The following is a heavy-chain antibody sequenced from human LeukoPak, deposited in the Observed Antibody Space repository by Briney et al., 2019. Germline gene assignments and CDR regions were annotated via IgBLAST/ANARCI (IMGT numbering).Heavy chain of an antibody. CDR1: GFTFSSYW. Sequence: GGSLRLSCAASGFTFSSYWMSWVRQAPGKGLEWVANIKQDGSEKYYVDSVKGRFTISRDNAKNSLYLQMNSLRAEDTAVYYCARVKSSGWYGRWAFDIWGQGTMVTVSS. V-gene: IGHV3-7*01. D-gene: IGHD6-19*01. CDR2: IKQDGSEK. CDR3: ARVKSSGWYGRWAFDI. J-gene: IGHJ3*02.